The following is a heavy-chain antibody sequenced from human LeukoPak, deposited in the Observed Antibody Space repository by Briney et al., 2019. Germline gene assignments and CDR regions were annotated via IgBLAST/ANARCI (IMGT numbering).Heavy chain of an antibody. CDR3: ARVNYYYYMDV. J-gene: IGHJ6*03. V-gene: IGHV1-8*02. Sequence: ASVKVSCKASGYTFTGYYIHWMRQATGQGLEWMGWMNPNSGNTGYAQKLQGRVTMTRNTSISTAYMELSSLRSEDTAVYYCARVNYYYYMDVWGKGTTVTVSS. CDR2: MNPNSGNT. CDR1: GYTFTGYY.